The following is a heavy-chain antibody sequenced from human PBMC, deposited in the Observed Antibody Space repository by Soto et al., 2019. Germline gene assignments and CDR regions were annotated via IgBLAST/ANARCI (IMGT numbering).Heavy chain of an antibody. CDR2: IWYDGSNK. CDR1: GFTFSSYG. D-gene: IGHD6-13*01. J-gene: IGHJ4*02. V-gene: IGHV3-33*01. CDR3: ARDLEAAAIDY. Sequence: QVQLVESGGGVVQPGRSLRLSCAASGFTFSSYGMHWVRQAPGKGLEWVAVIWYDGSNKYYADSVKGRFTISRDNSKNTLYLQMNSLRAEDTAVYYCARDLEAAAIDYWGQGTLVTVSS.